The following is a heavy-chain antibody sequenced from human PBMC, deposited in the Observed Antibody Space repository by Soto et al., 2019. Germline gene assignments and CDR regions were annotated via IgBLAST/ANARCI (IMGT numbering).Heavy chain of an antibody. J-gene: IGHJ5*02. CDR2: ISAYNGNT. D-gene: IGHD3-22*01. CDR1: GYTFTSYV. V-gene: IGHV1-18*01. Sequence: GASVNFSCKASGYTFTSYVISWVRQAPGQGLEWMGWISAYNGNTNYAQKLQGRVTMTTDTSTSTAYMELRSLRSDDTAVYYCAREKYYDSSGYYSPWGQGTLVTVSS. CDR3: AREKYYDSSGYYSP.